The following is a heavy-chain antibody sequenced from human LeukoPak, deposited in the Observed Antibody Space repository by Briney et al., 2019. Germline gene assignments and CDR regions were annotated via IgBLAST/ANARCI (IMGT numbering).Heavy chain of an antibody. J-gene: IGHJ4*02. CDR2: ISAYNGNT. Sequence: ASVKVSCKASGYTFTSYGISWVRQASGQGLEWMGWISAYNGNTNYAQKLQGRVTMTTDTSTSTAYMELRSLRSDDTAVYYCARVIYYDSSGYYPLYYFDYWGQGTLVTVSS. CDR1: GYTFTSYG. CDR3: ARVIYYDSSGYYPLYYFDY. D-gene: IGHD3-22*01. V-gene: IGHV1-18*01.